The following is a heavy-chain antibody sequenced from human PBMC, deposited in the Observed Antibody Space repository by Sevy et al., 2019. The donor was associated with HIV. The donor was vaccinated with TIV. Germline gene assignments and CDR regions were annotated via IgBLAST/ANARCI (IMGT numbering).Heavy chain of an antibody. CDR2: ISNSGSAI. CDR1: GFTFSDYY. CDR3: AGERPDYGDYILDY. Sequence: GGSLRLSCAASGFTFSDYYMSWIRQAPGKGLEWVSYISNSGSAIYYADSVKGRFTISRDNAKNSLYLQMNSLRPEDTAVYYCAGERPDYGDYILDYWGQGTLVTVSS. D-gene: IGHD4-17*01. V-gene: IGHV3-11*01. J-gene: IGHJ4*02.